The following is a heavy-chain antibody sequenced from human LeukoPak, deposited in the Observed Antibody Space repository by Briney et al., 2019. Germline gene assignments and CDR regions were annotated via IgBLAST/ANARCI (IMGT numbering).Heavy chain of an antibody. V-gene: IGHV3-20*04. CDR1: GFTFDDYG. J-gene: IGHJ3*02. CDR2: TNWNGVST. D-gene: IGHD3-10*01. Sequence: GGSLRLSCAASGFTFDDYGMSWVRQPPGKGLEWVSGTNWNGVSTGYADSVKGRFTISRDNAKNSLYLQMNSLRAEDTALYYCARGPPYYYGSGSSLRGAFDIWGQGTMVTVSS. CDR3: ARGPPYYYGSGSSLRGAFDI.